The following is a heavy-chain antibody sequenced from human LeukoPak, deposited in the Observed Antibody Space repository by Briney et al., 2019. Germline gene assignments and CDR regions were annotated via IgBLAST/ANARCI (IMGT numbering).Heavy chain of an antibody. D-gene: IGHD5-18*01. CDR1: GGSISSYY. CDR3: ATSGYSYGTAPFDY. J-gene: IGHJ4*02. V-gene: IGHV4-59*08. CDR2: IYYSGST. Sequence: SETPSLTCTVSGGSISSYYWSWIRQPPGKGLEWIGYIYYSGSTNYNPSLKSRVTISVDTSKNQFSLKLSSVTAADTAVYYCATSGYSYGTAPFDYWGQGTLVTVSS.